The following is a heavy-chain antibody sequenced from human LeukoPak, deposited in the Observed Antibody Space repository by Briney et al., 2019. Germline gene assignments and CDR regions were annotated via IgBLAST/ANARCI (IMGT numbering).Heavy chain of an antibody. D-gene: IGHD2-15*01. CDR2: IHYSGST. CDR3: ARGYCSGGSCYSYYYYNYMDV. J-gene: IGHJ6*03. V-gene: IGHV4-39*07. CDR1: GGSISSSSYY. Sequence: SETLSLTCTVPGGSISSSSYYSGWIRQPPGKGLEWIGSIHYSGSTNYNTSLKSRVTISVDTSKNQFSLKLSSVPAADTAVYYCARGYCSGGSCYSYYYYNYMDVWGKGTTVTVSS.